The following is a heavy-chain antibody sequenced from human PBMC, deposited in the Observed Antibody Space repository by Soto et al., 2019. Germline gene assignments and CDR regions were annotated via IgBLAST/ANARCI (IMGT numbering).Heavy chain of an antibody. J-gene: IGHJ4*02. Sequence: SETLSLTCTVSGGSISSYYWSWIRQPPGKGLEWIGYIYYSGSTNYNPSLKSRVTISVDTSKNQFSLKLSSVTAADTAVYYCAARFLGGEIDYWGQGTLVTVSS. CDR1: GGSISSYY. V-gene: IGHV4-59*01. CDR2: IYYSGST. D-gene: IGHD3-16*01. CDR3: AARFLGGEIDY.